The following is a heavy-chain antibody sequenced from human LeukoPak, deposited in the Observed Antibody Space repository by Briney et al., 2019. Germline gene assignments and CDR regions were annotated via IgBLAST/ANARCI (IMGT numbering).Heavy chain of an antibody. CDR3: VRDRELTY. CDR1: GGSISGSSYY. D-gene: IGHD3-10*01. V-gene: IGHV4-61*01. J-gene: IGHJ4*02. Sequence: PSETLSLTCTVSGGSISGSSYYWGWIRQPPGKGLEWIGYIYNSGSSTIYNPSLKSRVTISVDTSKNQFSLRLSSVTAADTAVYFCVRDRELTYWGQGTLVTVSS. CDR2: IYNSGSST.